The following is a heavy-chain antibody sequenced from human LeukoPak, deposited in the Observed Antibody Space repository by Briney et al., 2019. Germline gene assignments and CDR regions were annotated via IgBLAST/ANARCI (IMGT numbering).Heavy chain of an antibody. D-gene: IGHD2-21*01. Sequence: SETLSLTCAVYGESFSDYYWTWIRQPPGKGLEWIGEISDSGDINYNPPLKSRVTISIDTSKSQFSLKPNSVTAADAAVYFCARGRNFGGTYVDYWGQGTLLTVSS. CDR2: ISDSGDI. V-gene: IGHV4-34*01. CDR3: ARGRNFGGTYVDY. CDR1: GESFSDYY. J-gene: IGHJ4*02.